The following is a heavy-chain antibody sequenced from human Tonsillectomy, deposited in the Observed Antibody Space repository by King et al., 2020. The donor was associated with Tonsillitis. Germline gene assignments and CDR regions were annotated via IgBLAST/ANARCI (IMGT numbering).Heavy chain of an antibody. V-gene: IGHV3-66*01. D-gene: IGHD4-17*01. CDR1: GFTVSSNY. CDR2: IYIGGST. CDR3: ARARDDYGDYWYFDL. Sequence: VQLVESGGGLVQPGGSLRLSCAASGFTVSSNYMSWVRQAPGKGLEWVSVIYIGGSTYYADSVKGRFTISRDNSKNTLYLQMNSLRAEDTAVYYCARARDDYGDYWYFDLWGRGTLVTVSS. J-gene: IGHJ2*01.